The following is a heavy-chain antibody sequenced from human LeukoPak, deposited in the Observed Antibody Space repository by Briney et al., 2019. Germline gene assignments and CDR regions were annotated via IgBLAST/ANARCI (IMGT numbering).Heavy chain of an antibody. CDR3: ARDRRHLRGYFDL. J-gene: IGHJ2*01. Sequence: PGGSLRLSCAASGFTFSDYYMSWIRQAPGKGLEWVSYISSSGSTIYYAASVKGRFTISRDNAKNSLYLQMNSLRAEDTAVYYCARDRRHLRGYFDLWGRGTLVTVSS. CDR2: ISSSGSTI. CDR1: GFTFSDYY. V-gene: IGHV3-11*01.